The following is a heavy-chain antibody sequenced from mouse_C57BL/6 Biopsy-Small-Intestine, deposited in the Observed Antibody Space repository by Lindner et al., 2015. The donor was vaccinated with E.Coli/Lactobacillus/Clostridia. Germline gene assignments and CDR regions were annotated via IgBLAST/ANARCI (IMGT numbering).Heavy chain of an antibody. V-gene: IGHV5-17*01. CDR2: ISSGSSTI. CDR1: GFTFSDYG. J-gene: IGHJ4*01. Sequence: VQLQEVWGGLVKPGGSLKLSCAASGFTFSDYGMHWVRQAPEKGLEWVAYISSGSSTIYYTDTVKGRFTISRDNAKNTLFLQMTSLRSEDTAMYYCARWGFDYDGYYAMDYWGQGTSVTVSS. CDR3: ARWGFDYDGYYAMDY. D-gene: IGHD2-4*01.